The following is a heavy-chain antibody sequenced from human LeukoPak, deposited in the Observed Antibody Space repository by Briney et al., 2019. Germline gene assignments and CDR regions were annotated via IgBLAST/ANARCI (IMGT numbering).Heavy chain of an antibody. J-gene: IGHJ5*02. CDR3: AKDVSWNWFDP. V-gene: IGHV3-30*18. CDR1: GFTFSTYA. Sequence: GGSLRLSCAASGFTFSTYAMHWVRQAPGKGLEWVAVISYNGSNKYYADSVKGRFTISRDNSKNTLYLQMNTLRAEDTAVYYCAKDVSWNWFDPWGQGTLVTVSS. CDR2: ISYNGSNK.